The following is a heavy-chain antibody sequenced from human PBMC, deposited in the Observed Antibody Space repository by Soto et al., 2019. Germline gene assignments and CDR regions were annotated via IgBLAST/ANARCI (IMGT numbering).Heavy chain of an antibody. CDR2: FDPEDGET. Sequence: QVQLVQSGAEVKKPGASVKVSCKVSGYTLTELSMHWVRQAPGKGREGLGGFDPEDGETIYAQKIQGRVTMTEDTSTDTAYMELSSLRSEDTAVYYCATDQGCSSTSCSDAFDIWGQGTMVTVSS. V-gene: IGHV1-24*01. CDR3: ATDQGCSSTSCSDAFDI. D-gene: IGHD2-2*01. J-gene: IGHJ3*02. CDR1: GYTLTELS.